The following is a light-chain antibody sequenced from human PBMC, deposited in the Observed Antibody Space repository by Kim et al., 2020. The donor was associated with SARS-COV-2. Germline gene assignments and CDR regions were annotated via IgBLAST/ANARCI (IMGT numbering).Light chain of an antibody. V-gene: IGLV3-21*04. CDR1: SIGSKS. Sequence: SYELTQPPSVSVAPGKTASVSCGGNSIGSKSVHWYQQKSGQAPVLVIYYDSDRPSGIPERFSGSNSGNTATLTISRVEAGDEAYYYCQVWDSTTDHRVVFGGGTKLTVL. CDR3: QVWDSTTDHRVV. CDR2: YDS. J-gene: IGLJ2*01.